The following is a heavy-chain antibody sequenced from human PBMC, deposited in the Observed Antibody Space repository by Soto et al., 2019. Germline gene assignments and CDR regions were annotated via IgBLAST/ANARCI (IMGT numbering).Heavy chain of an antibody. D-gene: IGHD3-16*01. Sequence: SVKVSCKASGGTFSSYAISWVRQAPGQGLEWMGWIIPINGTANYAQNVQGRVTMTTDTSTSTAYMELRSLRSNDTAIYYCAMVDVYVTPSPQDVWGQGTTVTVSS. CDR1: GGTFSSYA. CDR3: AMVDVYVTPSPQDV. J-gene: IGHJ6*02. V-gene: IGHV1-69*05. CDR2: IIPINGTA.